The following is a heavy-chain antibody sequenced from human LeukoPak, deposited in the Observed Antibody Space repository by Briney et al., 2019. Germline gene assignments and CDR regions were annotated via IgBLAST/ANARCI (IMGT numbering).Heavy chain of an antibody. CDR1: GYTFTSYG. V-gene: IGHV1-18*01. J-gene: IGHJ4*02. D-gene: IGHD6-19*01. CDR2: ISAYNGDT. Sequence: ASVKVSCKASGYTFTSYGISWVRQAPGQGLEWMGWISAYNGDTNYAQKLQGRVTMTTDTSTSTAYMELKSLRSDDTAVYYCARGRSYSSGWETYYFDYWGQGTLVTVSS. CDR3: ARGRSYSSGWETYYFDY.